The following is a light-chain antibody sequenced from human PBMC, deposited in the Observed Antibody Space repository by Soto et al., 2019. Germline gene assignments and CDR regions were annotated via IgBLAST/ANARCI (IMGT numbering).Light chain of an antibody. J-gene: IGLJ3*02. Sequence: QAVVTQPPSASGTPGQRVTISCSGSSSNIGSNTVNWYQQLPGTAPKLLIYSSDQRPSGVPDRFSGTKSGTSASLAVTGLQSEDEADYYCAAWDDSLTGVLFGGGTKVTVL. CDR1: SSNIGSNT. CDR2: SSD. CDR3: AAWDDSLTGVL. V-gene: IGLV1-44*01.